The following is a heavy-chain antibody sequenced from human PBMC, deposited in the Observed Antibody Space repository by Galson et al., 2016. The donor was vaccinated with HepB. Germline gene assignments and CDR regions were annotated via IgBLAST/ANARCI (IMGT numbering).Heavy chain of an antibody. CDR2: ISYDGSNK. J-gene: IGHJ4*02. CDR3: ARARGGYGSGGPLDY. V-gene: IGHV3-30-3*01. D-gene: IGHD3-10*01. CDR1: GFTFSLFA. Sequence: SLRLSCAASGFTFSLFAIHWVRQAPGKGLEWVAMISYDGSNKYYADSVKGRFTISRDNPKNTPYLPMDSLRIEDTAIYSCARARGGYGSGGPLDYWGQGSLVTV.